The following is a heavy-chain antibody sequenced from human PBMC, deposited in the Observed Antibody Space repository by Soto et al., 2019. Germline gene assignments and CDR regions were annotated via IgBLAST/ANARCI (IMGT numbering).Heavy chain of an antibody. Sequence: PPETLSLTCTVSVGPISSSSWSWIGQAPGKGLEWIGYIYYSGSNNSNPSLKSRVTISVDTSKNQFSMKRRSVTAAETAVYYRAKGMAVGATSYYYYGMDVWGQGTTVTVSS. CDR2: IYYSGSN. V-gene: IGHV4-59*01. CDR3: AKGMAVGATSYYYYGMDV. CDR1: VGPISSSS. D-gene: IGHD1-26*01. J-gene: IGHJ6*02.